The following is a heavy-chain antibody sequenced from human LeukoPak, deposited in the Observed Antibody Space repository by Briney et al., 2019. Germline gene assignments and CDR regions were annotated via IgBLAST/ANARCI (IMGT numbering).Heavy chain of an antibody. V-gene: IGHV1-8*01. Sequence: GASVKVSCKASGYTFTSYDINWVRQATGQGLEWMGWMNPNSGNTGYAQKFQGRVTMTEDSSTDTAYMELSSLRSDDTAFYYCAAGRPYSLLDYWGQGTLLTVSS. CDR2: MNPNSGNT. CDR1: GYTFTSYD. CDR3: AAGRPYSLLDY. J-gene: IGHJ4*02. D-gene: IGHD5-18*01.